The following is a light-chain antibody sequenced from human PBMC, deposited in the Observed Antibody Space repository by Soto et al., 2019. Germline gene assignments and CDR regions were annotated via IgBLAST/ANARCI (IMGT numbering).Light chain of an antibody. CDR2: AAS. V-gene: IGKV1-39*01. CDR1: QSISSY. Sequence: ILLTQSPSSLSASVGYIFTITCRASQSISSYLHWYQQKPGKTPKLLIYAASSLQSGVPSRLSGSGYGTDLTITISSMQTEDFEIYYCQQSYNNPRTFGQGTKVDIK. J-gene: IGKJ1*01. CDR3: QQSYNNPRT.